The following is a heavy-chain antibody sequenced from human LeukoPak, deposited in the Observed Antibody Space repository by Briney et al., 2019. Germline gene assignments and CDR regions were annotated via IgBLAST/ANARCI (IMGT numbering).Heavy chain of an antibody. CDR1: GGSISSGGYY. D-gene: IGHD2/OR15-2a*01. CDR2: IYYSGST. Sequence: SQTLSLTCTVSGGSISSGGYYWSWIRQHPGKGLEWIGYIYYSGSTYYNPSLKSRVTISVDTSKNQFSLKLSSLTAADTAVYHCARVFYVHDAFDIWGQGTMVTVSS. J-gene: IGHJ3*02. CDR3: ARVFYVHDAFDI. V-gene: IGHV4-31*03.